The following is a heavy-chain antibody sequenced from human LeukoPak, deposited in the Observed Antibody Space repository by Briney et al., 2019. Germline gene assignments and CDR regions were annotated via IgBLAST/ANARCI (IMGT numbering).Heavy chain of an antibody. Sequence: SVKVSCKASGYTFTSYGISWVRQAPGQGLEWMGGIIPIFGTANYAQKFQGRVTITADESTSTAYMELSSLRSEDTAVYYCARAVLAADQPIDYWGQGTLVTVSS. J-gene: IGHJ4*02. V-gene: IGHV1-69*13. D-gene: IGHD6-13*01. CDR1: GYTFTSYG. CDR2: IIPIFGTA. CDR3: ARAVLAADQPIDY.